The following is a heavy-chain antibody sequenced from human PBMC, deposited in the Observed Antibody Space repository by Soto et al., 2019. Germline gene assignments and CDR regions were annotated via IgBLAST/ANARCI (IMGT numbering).Heavy chain of an antibody. CDR3: ARGHCSRTSCYTGDYYYYPMDV. CDR2: ISSDSRYI. Sequence: PGGSLRLSCAASGFTLSAHTMNWVRQAPGKGLEWVSSISSDSRYIYYADSVKGRFTISRDNARNSLDLQMNNLRAEDTAVYHCARGHCSRTSCYTGDYYYYPMDVWGQGTTVTVSS. D-gene: IGHD2-2*01. CDR1: GFTLSAHT. J-gene: IGHJ6*02. V-gene: IGHV3-21*01.